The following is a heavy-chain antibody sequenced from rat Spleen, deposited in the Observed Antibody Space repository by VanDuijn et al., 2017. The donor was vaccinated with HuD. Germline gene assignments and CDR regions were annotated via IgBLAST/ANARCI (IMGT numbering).Heavy chain of an antibody. V-gene: IGHV5S14*01. CDR2: IPTGGSNT. J-gene: IGHJ2*01. CDR3: ARTPGFGPDY. CDR1: GFTFSNYG. Sequence: EVQLVESGGGLVQPGRSMKLSCAASGFTFSNYGMAWVRQTPTKGLEWVASIPTGGSNTYYRDSVKGRFTVSRDNAKNTQYLQMDIRRSEDTASYFCARTPGFGPDYWGQGVMVTVSS. D-gene: IGHD4-3*01.